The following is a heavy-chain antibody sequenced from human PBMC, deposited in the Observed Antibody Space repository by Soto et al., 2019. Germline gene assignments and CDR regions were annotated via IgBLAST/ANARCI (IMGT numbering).Heavy chain of an antibody. CDR2: INPNSGGT. CDR3: ARVKERAFFSLPYGSGMDV. CDR1: GYTVTDYY. Sequence: ASVKVSCKASGYTVTDYYMHWVRQAPGQGLEWMGWINPNSGGTHYPQTFQGRVIMTRDTSISTAYMELSGLTYADTAVYYCARVKERAFFSLPYGSGMDVWGRGTTVTVSS. V-gene: IGHV1-2*02. D-gene: IGHD4-17*01. J-gene: IGHJ6*02.